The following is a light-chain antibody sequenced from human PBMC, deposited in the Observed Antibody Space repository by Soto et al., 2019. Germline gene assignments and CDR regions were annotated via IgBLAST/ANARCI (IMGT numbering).Light chain of an antibody. V-gene: IGLV2-14*01. CDR2: EVS. CDR3: CSYTSISTEV. CDR1: SSDVGGYNY. Sequence: QSVLTQPASVSGSPGQSITISCTGTSSDVGGYNYVSWFQHHPGKAPKLIIYEVSYRPSGVSNRFSGSKSGDTASLTISGLQAEDEADYYCCSYTSISTEVFGSGTKVTVL. J-gene: IGLJ1*01.